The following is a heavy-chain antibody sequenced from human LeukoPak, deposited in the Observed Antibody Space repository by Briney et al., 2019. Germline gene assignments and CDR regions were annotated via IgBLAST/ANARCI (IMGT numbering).Heavy chain of an antibody. Sequence: GGSLRLSRAASGFTFDDYAMHWVRQAPGKGLEWVSGISWNSGSIGYADSVKGRFTISRDNAKNSLYLQMNSLRAEDTAVYYCARDSTGDPHYYYYGMDVWGQGTTVTVSS. D-gene: IGHD4-17*01. CDR3: ARDSTGDPHYYYYGMDV. V-gene: IGHV3-9*01. J-gene: IGHJ6*02. CDR2: ISWNSGSI. CDR1: GFTFDDYA.